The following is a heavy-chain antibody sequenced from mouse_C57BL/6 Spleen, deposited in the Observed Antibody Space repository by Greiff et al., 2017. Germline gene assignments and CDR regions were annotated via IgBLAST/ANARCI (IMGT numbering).Heavy chain of an antibody. J-gene: IGHJ2*01. CDR2: IDPSDSYT. CDR1: GYTFTSYW. Sequence: QVQLQQPGAELVRPGTSVKLSCKASGYTFTSYWMHWVKQRPGQGLEWIGVIDPSDSYTNYNQKFKGKATLTVDTSSSTAYMQLSSLTSEDSAVYYCARGVYYGSSYAYFDYWGQGTTLTVSS. V-gene: IGHV1-59*01. CDR3: ARGVYYGSSYAYFDY. D-gene: IGHD1-1*01.